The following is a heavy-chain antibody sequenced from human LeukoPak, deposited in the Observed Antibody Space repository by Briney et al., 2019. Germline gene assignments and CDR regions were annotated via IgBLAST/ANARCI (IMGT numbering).Heavy chain of an antibody. J-gene: IGHJ4*02. D-gene: IGHD3-16*02. CDR1: GGSISSGSYY. CDR3: ARHRGVILDY. V-gene: IGHV4-61*02. CDR2: IYTSGST. Sequence: SETLSLTCTVSGGSISSGSYYWSWLRQPAGKGLEWIGRIYTSGSTNYNPSLKSLVTISVDTSKNQFSLKLSSVTAADTAVYYCARHRGVILDYWGQGTLVTVSS.